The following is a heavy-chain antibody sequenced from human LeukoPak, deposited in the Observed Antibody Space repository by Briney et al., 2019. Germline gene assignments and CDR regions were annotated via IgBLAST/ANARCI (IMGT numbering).Heavy chain of an antibody. CDR1: GYTFTGYY. D-gene: IGHD6-19*01. CDR3: ARDPHMSSGWYSDAFDI. V-gene: IGHV1-2*02. Sequence: ASVKVSCKASGYTFTGYYMHWVRQAPGQGLEWMGWINPNSGSTKYAQKFQGRVTMTGDTSISTAYMEVGRLRSDDTAVYYCARDPHMSSGWYSDAFDIWGQGTMVTVSS. CDR2: INPNSGST. J-gene: IGHJ3*02.